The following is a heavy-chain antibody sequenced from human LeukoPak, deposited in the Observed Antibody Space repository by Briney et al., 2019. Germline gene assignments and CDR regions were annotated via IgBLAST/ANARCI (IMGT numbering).Heavy chain of an antibody. Sequence: ASVKVSCKASGYTFTGYYMHWERQAPGQGLEWMGRINPNSGGTNYAQKFQGRVTMTRDTSISTAYMELSRLTSEDTAVYYCARSGSYYIPDYWGQGTLVTVSS. CDR2: INPNSGGT. J-gene: IGHJ4*02. D-gene: IGHD1-26*01. V-gene: IGHV1-2*06. CDR1: GYTFTGYY. CDR3: ARSGSYYIPDY.